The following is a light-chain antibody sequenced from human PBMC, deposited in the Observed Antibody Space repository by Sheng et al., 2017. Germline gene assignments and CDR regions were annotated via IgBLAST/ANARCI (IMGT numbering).Light chain of an antibody. V-gene: IGKV1-39*01. CDR1: HDISIY. J-gene: IGKJ3*01. CDR2: ATS. CDR3: QQTYSLFPVT. Sequence: DIQMTQSPSSLSASVGDRVTIGCRASHDISIYLNWYQQKPGKAPKLLIYATSSLQGGVPSRFSGSGSGTDFTLTISSLQPEDFATYYCQQTYSLFPVTFGLGPKWKSN.